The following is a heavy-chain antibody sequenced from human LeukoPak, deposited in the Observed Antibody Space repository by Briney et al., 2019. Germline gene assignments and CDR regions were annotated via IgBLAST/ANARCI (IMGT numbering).Heavy chain of an antibody. Sequence: GGSLRLSCAASGFTFSSYWMHWVRQAPGKGLVWVSRISSDGSSKTYADSVKGRFTISRDNAKNALYLQMSSLRAEDTALYYCARLAEYSTAGMRYWGQGTLVTVSS. CDR3: ARLAEYSTAGMRY. D-gene: IGHD6-6*01. CDR2: ISSDGSSK. J-gene: IGHJ4*02. V-gene: IGHV3-74*03. CDR1: GFTFSSYW.